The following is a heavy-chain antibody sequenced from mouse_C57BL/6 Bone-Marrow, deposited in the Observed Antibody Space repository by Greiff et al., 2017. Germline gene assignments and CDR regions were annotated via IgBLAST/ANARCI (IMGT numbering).Heavy chain of an antibody. V-gene: IGHV1-53*01. D-gene: IGHD2-1*01. J-gene: IGHJ4*01. Sequence: QVQLQQSGTELVKPGASVKLSCKASGYTFTSYWMHWVKQRPGQGLEWIGNINPSNGGTTYNEKFKSKATLTVDKSSSTAYMQLSSLTSEDSAVYYCARSRGNYAYCYAMDYWGQGTSGTVSS. CDR3: ARSRGNYAYCYAMDY. CDR1: GYTFTSYW. CDR2: INPSNGGT.